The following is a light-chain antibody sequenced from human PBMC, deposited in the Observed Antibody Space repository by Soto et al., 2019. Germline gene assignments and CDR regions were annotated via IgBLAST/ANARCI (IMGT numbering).Light chain of an antibody. CDR1: KIGIKS. V-gene: IGLV3-21*04. J-gene: IGLJ3*02. CDR3: QVWDSTADHPV. CDR2: YDD. Sequence: SSELTQPPSVSVAPGTTARIPCGGNKIGIKSVHWYQQKLGQAPVLVIYYDDDRPAGIPERFSGSNSGNTATLTITRVEVGDEADYYCQVWDSTADHPVFGGGTKLTVL.